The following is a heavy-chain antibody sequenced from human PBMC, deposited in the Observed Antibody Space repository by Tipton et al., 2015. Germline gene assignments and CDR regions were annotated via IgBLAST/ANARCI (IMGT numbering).Heavy chain of an antibody. Sequence: SLRLSCAASGFTFNNYAMSWVRQAPGKGLEWVSAISTSGGNTYHADSLKGRFTISRDNSENTLYLQMNSLRAEDTAVYYCAKEITSYGYVGFDYWGQGPLVTVSS. J-gene: IGHJ4*02. V-gene: IGHV3-23*01. CDR1: GFTFNNYA. D-gene: IGHD5-18*01. CDR2: ISTSGGNT. CDR3: AKEITSYGYVGFDY.